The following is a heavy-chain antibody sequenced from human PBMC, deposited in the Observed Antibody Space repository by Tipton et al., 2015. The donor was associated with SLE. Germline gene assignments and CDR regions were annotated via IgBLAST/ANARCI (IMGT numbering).Heavy chain of an antibody. CDR1: GGSISSSSYY. CDR2: IDYSGST. J-gene: IGHJ4*02. D-gene: IGHD3-22*01. V-gene: IGHV4-31*03. CDR3: AGGIPYYYDSSGFDY. Sequence: TLSLTCTVSGGSISSSSYYWSWIRQHPGKGLEWIGYIDYSGSTYSNPSLKSRVTISVDTSKNQFSLKLSSVTAADTAVYYCAGGIPYYYDSSGFDYWGQGTLVTVSS.